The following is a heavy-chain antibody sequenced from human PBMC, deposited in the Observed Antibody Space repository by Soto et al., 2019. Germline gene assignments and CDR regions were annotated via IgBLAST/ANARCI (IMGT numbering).Heavy chain of an antibody. CDR2: IWYDGSNK. CDR1: GFTFNTYG. V-gene: IGHV3-33*08. D-gene: IGHD2-15*01. Sequence: GGSLRLSCTTSGFTFNTYGMHWVRQAPGKGLEWVAIIWYDGSNKYYADSVKGRFTISRDNSKNTLHLQMNSLRAEDTALYYCARSDCTGAYCYSWPFNYGVDVWGQGTTVTVSS. CDR3: ARSDCTGAYCYSWPFNYGVDV. J-gene: IGHJ6*02.